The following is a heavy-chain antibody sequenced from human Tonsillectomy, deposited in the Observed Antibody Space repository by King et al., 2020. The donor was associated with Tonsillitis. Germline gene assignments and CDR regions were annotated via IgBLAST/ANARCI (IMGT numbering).Heavy chain of an antibody. CDR1: GGTFSSYA. V-gene: IGHV1-69*01. D-gene: IGHD3-22*01. CDR2: IIPIFGTA. Sequence: VQLVESGAEVKKPGSSVKVSCKASGGTFSSYAISWVRQAPGQGLEWMGGIIPIFGTANYAQQFQGRVTITADESTSTAYMELSSLRSEDTAVYYCAREINYYDSIDSFDIWVQGTIVTVSS. J-gene: IGHJ3*02. CDR3: AREINYYDSIDSFDI.